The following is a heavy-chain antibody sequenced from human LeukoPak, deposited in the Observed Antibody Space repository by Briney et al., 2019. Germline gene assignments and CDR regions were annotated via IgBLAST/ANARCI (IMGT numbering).Heavy chain of an antibody. CDR2: IYHSGST. CDR1: GGSISSSSW. CDR3: ARDHATGHYYYYGMDV. Sequence: PSGTLSLTCAVSGGSISSSSWWSWVRQPPGKGLEWIGEIYHSGSTNYNPSLKSRVTISVDKSKNQFSLKLSSVTAADTAVYYCARDHATGHYYYYGMDVWGQGTTVTVSS. J-gene: IGHJ6*02. V-gene: IGHV4-4*02.